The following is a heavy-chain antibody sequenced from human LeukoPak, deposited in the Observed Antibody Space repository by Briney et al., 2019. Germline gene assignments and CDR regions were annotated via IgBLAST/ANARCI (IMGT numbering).Heavy chain of an antibody. CDR1: GFTFSSYA. D-gene: IGHD3-22*01. J-gene: IGHJ3*01. Sequence: PGGSLRPSCAASGFTFSSYAMSWVRQAPGKGLEWVSVIYTGGSTYYADSVKGRFTISRDNSKNMVYLQMNSLRAEDTALYYCVGDPPNSGYAFQVWGHGSVVTVSS. CDR2: IYTGGST. CDR3: VGDPPNSGYAFQV. V-gene: IGHV3-23*03.